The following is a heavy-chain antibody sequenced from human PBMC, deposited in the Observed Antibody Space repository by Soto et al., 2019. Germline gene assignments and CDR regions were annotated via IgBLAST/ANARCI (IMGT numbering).Heavy chain of an antibody. V-gene: IGHV3-23*01. D-gene: IGHD3-9*01. J-gene: IGHJ6*04. CDR3: AKEDYDILTEREGVGDYHYYGMDV. CDR2: ISGSGGST. Sequence: PGGSLRLSCAASGFTFSSYAMSWVRQAPGKGLEWVSAISGSGGSTYYADSVKGRFTISRDNSKNTLYLQMNSLRAEDTAVYYCAKEDYDILTEREGVGDYHYYGMDVWGKGTTVTVSS. CDR1: GFTFSSYA.